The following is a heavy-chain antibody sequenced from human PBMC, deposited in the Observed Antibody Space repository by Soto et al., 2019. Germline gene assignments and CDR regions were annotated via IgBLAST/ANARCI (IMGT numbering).Heavy chain of an antibody. V-gene: IGHV3-7*05. Sequence: GGSLRLSCAASGFTFSSYWMSWVRQAPGKGLEWVANIKQDGSEKYYVDSVKGRFTISRDNAKNSLYLQMNSLRAEDTAVYYCARDDHRRYYGDYVSNPFDYWGQGTLVTVSS. D-gene: IGHD4-17*01. J-gene: IGHJ4*02. CDR1: GFTFSSYW. CDR3: ARDDHRRYYGDYVSNPFDY. CDR2: IKQDGSEK.